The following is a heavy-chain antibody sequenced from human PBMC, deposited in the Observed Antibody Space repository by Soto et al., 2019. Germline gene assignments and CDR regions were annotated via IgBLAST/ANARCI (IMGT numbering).Heavy chain of an antibody. CDR1: GCTFNNYG. V-gene: IGHV3-30*18. D-gene: IGHD6-19*01. J-gene: IGHJ4*01. Sequence: PXGSLRRSGLASGCTFNNYGIHWVRQAPGKGLEWVTVIPSDGNTKYYADSVKGRFTISRDNSKNTLYLQMDSLRPEDTAVYYCAKEIAVAGDLDYWGHGTLVTVYS. CDR3: AKEIAVAGDLDY. CDR2: IPSDGNTK.